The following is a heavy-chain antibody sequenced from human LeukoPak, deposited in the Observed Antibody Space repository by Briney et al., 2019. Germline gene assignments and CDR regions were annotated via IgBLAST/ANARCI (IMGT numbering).Heavy chain of an antibody. V-gene: IGHV3-11*01. J-gene: IGHJ4*02. Sequence: PGGSLRLSCAASGFTFSDYYMSRIRQAPGKGLEWVSYISSSGSTIYYADSVKGRFTISRDNAKNSLYLQMNSLRAEDTAVYYCARDREGIPAAIYDYWGQGTLVTVSS. CDR1: GFTFSDYY. D-gene: IGHD2-2*01. CDR2: ISSSGSTI. CDR3: ARDREGIPAAIYDY.